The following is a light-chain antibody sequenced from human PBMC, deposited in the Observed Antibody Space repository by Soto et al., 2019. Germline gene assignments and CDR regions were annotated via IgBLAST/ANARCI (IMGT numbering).Light chain of an antibody. Sequence: QSALTQPPSASGTPGQRVTISCSGSSSNIGSNTVNWYQQLPGTAPKLLIYSNNQRPSGVPDRFSGSKSGTTASLTITGLQAEDEADYYCSSYTSSSTYVFGTGTRVTVL. CDR1: SSNIGSNT. CDR3: SSYTSSSTYV. CDR2: SNN. J-gene: IGLJ1*01. V-gene: IGLV1-44*01.